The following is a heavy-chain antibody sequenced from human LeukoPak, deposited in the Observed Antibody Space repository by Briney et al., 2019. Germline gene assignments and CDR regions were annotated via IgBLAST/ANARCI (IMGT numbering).Heavy chain of an antibody. CDR1: GFTFRDAA. J-gene: IGHJ3*02. CDR2: IYSGGAT. Sequence: GGSLRLSCAASGFTFRDAAMTWVRQAPGKGLEWVSAIYSGGATYYTDSVKGRFTMSRHTSKNTLDLQMNNLRVEDTAVYYCARWKMEGIVVDVFDIWGQGTRVSVSS. D-gene: IGHD3-22*01. V-gene: IGHV3-53*04. CDR3: ARWKMEGIVVDVFDI.